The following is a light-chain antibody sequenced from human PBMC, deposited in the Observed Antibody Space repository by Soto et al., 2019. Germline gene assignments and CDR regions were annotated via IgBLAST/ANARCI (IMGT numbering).Light chain of an antibody. CDR2: SNN. Sequence: QSVLTQPPSASGTPGQRVTISCSGSSSNIGSNYVYWYQQLPGTAPKLLIYSNNQRPSGVPDRFSGSKSGTSASLAISGLRSEDEADYYCAAWDASLSGRVFGGGTKVTVL. V-gene: IGLV1-47*02. CDR1: SSNIGSNY. CDR3: AAWDASLSGRV. J-gene: IGLJ2*01.